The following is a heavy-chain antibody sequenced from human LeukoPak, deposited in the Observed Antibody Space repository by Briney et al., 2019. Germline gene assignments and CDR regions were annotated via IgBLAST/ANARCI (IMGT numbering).Heavy chain of an antibody. D-gene: IGHD2-2*01. CDR1: GYTLTELS. V-gene: IGHV1-24*01. J-gene: IGHJ4*02. Sequence: ASVKVSCKVSGYTLTELSMHWVRQAPGKGLEWMGGFDPEDGETIYAQKFQGRVTMTEDTSTGTAYMELSSLRSEDTAVYYCATLSIYSTGEMSDWGQGTLVTVSS. CDR3: ATLSIYSTGEMSD. CDR2: FDPEDGET.